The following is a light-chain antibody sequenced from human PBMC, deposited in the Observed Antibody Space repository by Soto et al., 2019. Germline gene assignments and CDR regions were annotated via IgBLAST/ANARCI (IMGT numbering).Light chain of an antibody. CDR1: QSVSGSY. V-gene: IGKV3-20*01. J-gene: IGKJ1*01. Sequence: IVLTQSPGTLSLSPVERATLSCRSSQSVSGSYLAWHQQKPGQAPRLLIYGASSRATGIPDRFTGSGSGTDFTLTISRLEPEDFAVYYCQQHGSSPWTFGQGTKVDIK. CDR2: GAS. CDR3: QQHGSSPWT.